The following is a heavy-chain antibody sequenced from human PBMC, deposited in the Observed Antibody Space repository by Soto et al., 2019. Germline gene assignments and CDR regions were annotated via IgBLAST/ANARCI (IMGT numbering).Heavy chain of an antibody. CDR2: IKSDGSST. V-gene: IGHV3-74*01. CDR1: GFTFSSYW. D-gene: IGHD6-13*01. CDR3: ARGGSSSWFRGLDY. Sequence: EVQLVESGGGLVQPGGSLRLSCAASGFTFSSYWMHWVRQAPGKGLVWVSRIKSDGSSTSYADSVKGRFTISRDNAKNTLYLQINSLRAEDTAVYYCARGGSSSWFRGLDYWGQGTLVTVSS. J-gene: IGHJ4*02.